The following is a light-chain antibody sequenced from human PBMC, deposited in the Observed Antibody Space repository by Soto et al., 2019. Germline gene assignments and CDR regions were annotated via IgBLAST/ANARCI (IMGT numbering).Light chain of an antibody. Sequence: QSALAQPASVSGSPGQSITISCTGGSSDIGGYNDVSWYQQHPGRAPRLLILEVTNRPSGVPDRFSGSKSGNTASLIIRGLQAEDEADYFCSSYSSKTPPYVFGTGTKLTVL. V-gene: IGLV2-14*01. CDR1: SSDIGGYND. CDR3: SSYSSKTPPYV. CDR2: EVT. J-gene: IGLJ1*01.